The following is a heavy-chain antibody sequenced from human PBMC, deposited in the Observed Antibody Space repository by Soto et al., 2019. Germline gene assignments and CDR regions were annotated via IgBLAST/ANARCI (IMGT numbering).Heavy chain of an antibody. Sequence: ASVKVSCKASGYTFTSYAMHWVRQAPGQRLEWMGWINAGNGNTKYSQKFQGRVTITRDTSASTAYMELSSLRSEDTAVYYCARDVSGDTPYSSYGMDVWGQGTTVTVSS. CDR3: ARDVSGDTPYSSYGMDV. CDR1: GYTFTSYA. J-gene: IGHJ6*02. D-gene: IGHD4-17*01. CDR2: INAGNGNT. V-gene: IGHV1-3*01.